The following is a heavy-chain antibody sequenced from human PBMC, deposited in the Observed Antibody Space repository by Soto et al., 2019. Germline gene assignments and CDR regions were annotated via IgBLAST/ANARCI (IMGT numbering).Heavy chain of an antibody. J-gene: IGHJ6*02. Sequence: ASVKVSCKASGYTFTGYYMHWVRQAPGQGLEWMGWINPNSGGTNYAQKFQGWVTMTRDTSISTAYMELSRLRSDDTAVYYCARGGYSYGPPNYYYYGMDVWGQGTTVTVSS. CDR3: ARGGYSYGPPNYYYYGMDV. CDR2: INPNSGGT. CDR1: GYTFTGYY. D-gene: IGHD5-18*01. V-gene: IGHV1-2*04.